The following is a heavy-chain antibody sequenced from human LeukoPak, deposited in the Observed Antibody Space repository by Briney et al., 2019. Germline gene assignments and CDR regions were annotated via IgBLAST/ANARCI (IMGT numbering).Heavy chain of an antibody. CDR3: ARDGSITGTTGDYYMDV. D-gene: IGHD1-7*01. CDR2: INPNSGGT. J-gene: IGHJ6*03. Sequence: ASVKVSCKASGYTFTGYYMHWVRQAPGQGLEWMGWINPNSGGTNYAQKFQGRVTMTRDTSISTAYMELSRLRSDDTAVYYCARDGSITGTTGDYYMDVWGKGTTVTVSS. CDR1: GYTFTGYY. V-gene: IGHV1-2*02.